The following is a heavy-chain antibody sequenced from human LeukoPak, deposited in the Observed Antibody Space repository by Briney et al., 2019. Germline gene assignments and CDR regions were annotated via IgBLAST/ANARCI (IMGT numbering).Heavy chain of an antibody. V-gene: IGHV3-21*01. CDR1: GFTFSIYS. J-gene: IGHJ2*01. CDR2: ISSSSSYI. D-gene: IGHD3-16*01. Sequence: GGSLRLSCAASGFTFSIYSMNWVRQAPGKGLEWVSSISSSSSYIYYADSVKGRFTISRDNAKNSLYLQMNSLRAEDTAVYYCARVRRALAFDLWGRGTLVTVSS. CDR3: ARVRRALAFDL.